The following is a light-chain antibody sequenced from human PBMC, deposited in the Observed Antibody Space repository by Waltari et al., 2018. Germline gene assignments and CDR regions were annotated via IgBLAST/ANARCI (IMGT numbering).Light chain of an antibody. V-gene: IGLV2-11*01. CDR1: SSDVGGYDY. CDR3: CSYAGSYTHVV. J-gene: IGLJ2*01. Sequence: QSALTQPRPVSGSPGQSVTISCPGTSSDVGGYDYAPWYQHHPGKAPKPMICDVTKRPSGVPDRFSGSKSGNTASLTISGLQAEDEADYYCCSYAGSYTHVVFGGGTKLTVL. CDR2: DVT.